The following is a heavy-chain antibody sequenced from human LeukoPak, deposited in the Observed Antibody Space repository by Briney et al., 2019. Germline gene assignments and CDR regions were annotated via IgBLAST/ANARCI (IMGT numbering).Heavy chain of an antibody. D-gene: IGHD6-13*01. V-gene: IGHV5-51*01. CDR2: IYPGDSDT. J-gene: IGHJ4*02. CDR1: GYTFSNYW. CDR3: ARLGSADSSSSY. Sequence: GESLKISCKGSGYTFSNYWIGWVRQLPGKGLEWMGIIYPGDSDTRYSPSFQGQVTISADKSISTAYLQWSSLKASDTAMYYCARLGSADSSSSYWGQGTLVTVSS.